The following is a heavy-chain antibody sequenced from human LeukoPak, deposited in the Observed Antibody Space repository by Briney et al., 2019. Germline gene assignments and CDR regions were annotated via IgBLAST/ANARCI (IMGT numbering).Heavy chain of an antibody. CDR1: GFSFDVHG. Sequence: PGGSLRLSCEASGFSFDVHGFSWVRQAPGKGLEWISGISANGASTGYGDSVQGRFTISRDNAKNSLHLQVNSLRVEDTAFYHCARHDYFGSGSHYPHALDSWGLGTLVTVSS. CDR2: ISANGAST. V-gene: IGHV3-20*01. J-gene: IGHJ4*02. D-gene: IGHD3-10*01. CDR3: ARHDYFGSGSHYPHALDS.